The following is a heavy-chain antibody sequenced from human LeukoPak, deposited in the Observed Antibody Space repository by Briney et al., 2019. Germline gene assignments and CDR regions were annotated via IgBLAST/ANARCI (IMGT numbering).Heavy chain of an antibody. Sequence: PGGSLRLSCAASGFTFSSYDMSWVRQAPGKGREWVSALSGSCSTTYYADSVKGRFTIPRHNSKNMLFLEMNSLRVEDTAVYYCAKAGYTSSWPLDYWGQGTQVTVSS. V-gene: IGHV3-23*01. CDR1: GFTFSSYD. CDR3: AKAGYTSSWPLDY. CDR2: LSGSCSTT. D-gene: IGHD6-13*01. J-gene: IGHJ4*02.